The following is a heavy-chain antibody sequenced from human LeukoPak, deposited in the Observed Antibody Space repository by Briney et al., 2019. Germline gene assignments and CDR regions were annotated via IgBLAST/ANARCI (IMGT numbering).Heavy chain of an antibody. CDR3: ARVNPTRGYYDILTGYYRGPNWFDP. J-gene: IGHJ5*02. V-gene: IGHV4-4*02. Sequence: PSETLSLTCAVSGGSISSSNWWSWVRQPPGKGLEWIGEIYHSGSTNYNPSIKSRVTISVDKSKNQFSLKLSSVTAADTAVYYCARVNPTRGYYDILTGYYRGPNWFDPWGQGTLVTVSS. CDR2: IYHSGST. CDR1: GGSISSSNW. D-gene: IGHD3-9*01.